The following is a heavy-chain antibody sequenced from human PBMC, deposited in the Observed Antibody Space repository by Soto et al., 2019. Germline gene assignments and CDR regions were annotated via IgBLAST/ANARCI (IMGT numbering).Heavy chain of an antibody. CDR1: GYTFTSYG. J-gene: IGHJ3*02. CDR2: ISAYNGNT. V-gene: IGHV1-18*01. CDR3: VRGTPGIAAAGHDAFDI. Sequence: ASVKVSCKASGYTFTSYGISWVRQAPGQGLEWMGWISAYNGNTNYAQKLQGRVTMTTDTSTSTAYMDLRSLRSDDTAVYYFVRGTPGIAAAGHDAFDIWGQGTMVTVSS. D-gene: IGHD6-13*01.